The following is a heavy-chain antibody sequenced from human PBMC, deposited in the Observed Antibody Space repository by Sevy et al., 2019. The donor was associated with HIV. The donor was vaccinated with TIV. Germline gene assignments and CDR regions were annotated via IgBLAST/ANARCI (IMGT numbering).Heavy chain of an antibody. Sequence: GGSLRLSCTTSGFTFDDYAMSWFRQAPGKGLEWVAFITRNSYEAYGGKTVYAASVKGRFSISRHNSKSVAFLQMNSLKTEDTAVDYCTRGLATADTPEYYFDYWGQGTLVTVSS. D-gene: IGHD5-12*01. V-gene: IGHV3-49*03. J-gene: IGHJ4*02. CDR1: GFTFDDYA. CDR3: TRGLATADTPEYYFDY. CDR2: ITRNSYEAYGGKT.